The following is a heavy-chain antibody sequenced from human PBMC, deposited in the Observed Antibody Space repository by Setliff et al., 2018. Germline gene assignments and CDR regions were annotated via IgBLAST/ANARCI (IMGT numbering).Heavy chain of an antibody. CDR2: INAGNGNT. CDR1: GYTFTNYA. D-gene: IGHD2-15*01. Sequence: ASVKVSCKASGYTFTNYAIHWVRQAPGQRLEWMGWINAGNGNTKYSQKFQGRVTITRDTSASTAYMELSSLTSEDTAVYYCARGECNDNGCYRAPDYWGQGTLVTVSS. J-gene: IGHJ4*02. V-gene: IGHV1-3*01. CDR3: ARGECNDNGCYRAPDY.